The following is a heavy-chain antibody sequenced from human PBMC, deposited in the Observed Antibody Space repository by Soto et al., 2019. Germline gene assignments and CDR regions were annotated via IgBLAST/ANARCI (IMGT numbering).Heavy chain of an antibody. V-gene: IGHV4-31*03. CDR2: IYYSGST. Sequence: SETLSLTCTVSGGSVGSPAYYWSWIRQLPGKGLEWIGYIYYSGSTFYNPSLKSRITISMDTSENQFSLKLSSVTAADTAVYYCARDPPGTGRIDYWGQGTLVTVSS. CDR1: GGSVGSPAYY. J-gene: IGHJ4*02. CDR3: ARDPPGTGRIDY. D-gene: IGHD3-10*01.